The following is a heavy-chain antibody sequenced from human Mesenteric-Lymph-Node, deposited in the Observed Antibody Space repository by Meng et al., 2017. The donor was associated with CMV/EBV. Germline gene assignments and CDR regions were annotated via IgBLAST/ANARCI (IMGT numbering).Heavy chain of an antibody. D-gene: IGHD2-2*02. CDR1: GFSFSSYA. CDR2: MSDDGDNQ. Sequence: GESLKISCAASGFSFSSYAMHWVRQTPGKGLEWVALMSDDGDNQYYLDSVKGRFTISRDNSKNTLFLQMNNLRPEDTGVYYCARGGRRLYQLFSALWGQGTLVTVSS. V-gene: IGHV3-30*04. J-gene: IGHJ4*02. CDR3: ARGGRRLYQLFSAL.